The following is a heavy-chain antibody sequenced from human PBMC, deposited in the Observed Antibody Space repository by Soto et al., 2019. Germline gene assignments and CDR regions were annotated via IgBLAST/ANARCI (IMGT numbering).Heavy chain of an antibody. CDR3: AKDLYDSSGYLLGLDY. CDR2: ISYDGSNK. V-gene: IGHV3-30*18. Sequence: GGSLRLSCAASGFTFSSYGMHWVRQAPGKGLEWVAVISYDGSNKYYADSVKGRFTISRDNSKNTLYLQMNSLRAEDTAVYYCAKDLYDSSGYLLGLDYWGQGTRVTVSS. J-gene: IGHJ4*02. CDR1: GFTFSSYG. D-gene: IGHD3-22*01.